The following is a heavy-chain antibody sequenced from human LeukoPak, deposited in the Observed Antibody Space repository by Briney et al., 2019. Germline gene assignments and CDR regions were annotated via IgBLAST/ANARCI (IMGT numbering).Heavy chain of an antibody. V-gene: IGHV3-30*03. CDR1: GFTFSNYP. J-gene: IGHJ4*02. CDR2: VSDDGNNI. Sequence: GGSLRLSCAASGFTFSNYPMHWVRQAPGKGLEWVAVVSDDGNNIYYADSVKGRFTISRDNSKNTLYLQTNSLRAEDTALYYCVRDRDSTGYYDYWGQGKLVTVSS. D-gene: IGHD3-22*01. CDR3: VRDRDSTGYYDY.